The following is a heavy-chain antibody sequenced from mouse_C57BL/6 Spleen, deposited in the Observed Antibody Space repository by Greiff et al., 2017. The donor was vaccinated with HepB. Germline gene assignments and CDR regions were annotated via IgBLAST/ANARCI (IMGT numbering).Heavy chain of an antibody. J-gene: IGHJ2*01. Sequence: VQLQQSGAELVRPGSSVKLSCKASGYTFTSYWMDWVKQRPGQGLEWIGNIYPSDSETHYNQKFKDKATLTVDKSSSTAYMQLSSLTSEDSAVYYCARRPAYYFDYWGQGTTLTVSS. CDR2: IYPSDSET. CDR3: ARRPAYYFDY. V-gene: IGHV1-61*01. CDR1: GYTFTSYW.